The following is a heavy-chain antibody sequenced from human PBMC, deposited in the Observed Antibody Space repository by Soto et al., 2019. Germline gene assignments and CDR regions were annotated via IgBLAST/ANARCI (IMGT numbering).Heavy chain of an antibody. CDR2: IIPIFGTA. Sequence: QVPLVQSGAEVKKPGSSVKVSCKASGGTFSSYAISWVRQAPGQGLEWMGGIIPIFGTANYAQKFQGRVTITADESTSTAYMELSSLRSEDTAVYYCARDHIVVVTATGNNWFDPWGQGTLVTVSS. J-gene: IGHJ5*02. D-gene: IGHD2-21*02. CDR1: GGTFSSYA. V-gene: IGHV1-69*01. CDR3: ARDHIVVVTATGNNWFDP.